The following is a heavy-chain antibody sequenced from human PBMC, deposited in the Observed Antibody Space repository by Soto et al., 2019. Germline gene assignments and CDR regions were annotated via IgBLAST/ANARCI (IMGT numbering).Heavy chain of an antibody. J-gene: IGHJ6*02. D-gene: IGHD3-3*01. CDR2: INAGNGNT. CDR1: GYTFTSYA. Sequence: QVQLVQSGAEVKKPGASVKVSCKASGYTFTSYAMHWVRQAPGQRLEWMGWINAGNGNTQYSQKFQGRVTITRDTSASTAYMELSSLRSEDTAVYYCAREESLDDGYCRDVWGQVTTVTVSS. V-gene: IGHV1-3*01. CDR3: AREESLDDGYCRDV.